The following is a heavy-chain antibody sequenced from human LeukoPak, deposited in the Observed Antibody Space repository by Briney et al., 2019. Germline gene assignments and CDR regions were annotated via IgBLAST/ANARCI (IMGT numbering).Heavy chain of an antibody. CDR1: GGSIRSSSYY. J-gene: IGHJ4*02. D-gene: IGHD3-3*02. CDR3: ARRELATDAFDY. V-gene: IGHV4-39*01. Sequence: PSETLSLTCTVSGGSIRSSSYYWGWIRQPPGKGLEWIVRIHYSGSTYYNPSLKSRVTISVDTSRNQFSLKLNSMTAADTAVYYCARRELATDAFDYWGQGTLVTVSS. CDR2: IHYSGST.